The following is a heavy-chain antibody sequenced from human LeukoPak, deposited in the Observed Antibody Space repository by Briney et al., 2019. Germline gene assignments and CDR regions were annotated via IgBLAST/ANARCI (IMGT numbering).Heavy chain of an antibody. J-gene: IGHJ4*02. V-gene: IGHV3-30-3*01. CDR2: ISYDGGNR. Sequence: ARSLRLSCAASGFTFSDYAMHWVRQAPGKGLEWVALISYDGGNRYYAESVEGRFTISRDNSKNTLYLQMNSLRSEDTALYYCAREWTYSSGWSASGYWGQGTLVTVSS. CDR3: AREWTYSSGWSASGY. CDR1: GFTFSDYA. D-gene: IGHD6-19*01.